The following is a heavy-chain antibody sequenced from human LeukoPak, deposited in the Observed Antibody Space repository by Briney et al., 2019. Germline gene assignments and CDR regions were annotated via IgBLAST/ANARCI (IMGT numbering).Heavy chain of an antibody. V-gene: IGHV3-64*01. Sequence: GGSLRLSCAASGFTFSSYAMHWVRQAPGKGLEYVSAISSNGGSTYYANSVKGRFTISRDNSKNTLYLQMGSLRAEDMAVYYCARAGSSGWVSDFDYWGQGTLVIVSS. CDR2: ISSNGGST. CDR3: ARAGSSGWVSDFDY. CDR1: GFTFSSYA. J-gene: IGHJ4*02. D-gene: IGHD6-19*01.